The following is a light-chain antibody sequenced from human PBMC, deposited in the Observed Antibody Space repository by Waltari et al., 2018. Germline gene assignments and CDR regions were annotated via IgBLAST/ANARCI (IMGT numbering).Light chain of an antibody. CDR2: KAS. J-gene: IGKJ1*01. CDR3: QQFKSYPRT. Sequence: DIQMTQSPSPLSASVGDRVPITCRASQRIDIWMAWYQEKAGKAPNLLIYKASNLESGVPSRFSGSGSGTEFTLTISSLQPDDFATYYCQQFKSYPRTFGQGTKVEVK. CDR1: QRIDIW. V-gene: IGKV1-5*03.